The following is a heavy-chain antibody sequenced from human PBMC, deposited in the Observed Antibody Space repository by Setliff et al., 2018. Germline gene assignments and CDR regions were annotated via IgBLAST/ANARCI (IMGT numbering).Heavy chain of an antibody. CDR3: AREQWLDPPGYYYMDV. CDR1: GGSISSYY. J-gene: IGHJ6*03. Sequence: ETLSLTCTVSGGSISSYYWSWIRQPAGKGLEWIGHIYIGGSANYNPSLKSRVTMSIDTSKNQFSLKLNSVTAADMAAYYCAREQWLDPPGYYYMDVWAKGTTVTVSS. D-gene: IGHD6-19*01. V-gene: IGHV4-4*07. CDR2: IYIGGSA.